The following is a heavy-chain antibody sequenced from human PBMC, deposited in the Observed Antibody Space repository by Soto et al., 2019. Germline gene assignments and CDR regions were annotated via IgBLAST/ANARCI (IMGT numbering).Heavy chain of an antibody. CDR1: GGTFSSYA. Sequence: QVQLVQSGAEVKKPGSSVKVSCKASGGTFSSYAISWVRQAPGQGLEWRGGIIPISGTANYAQKFQGGVTITADESTRAAYMERRSLRSEDTAVYYCARSQGSSTSLEIYYYYYYGMDVWGQGTTVTVSS. V-gene: IGHV1-69*01. CDR3: ARSQGSSTSLEIYYYYYYGMDV. CDR2: IIPISGTA. D-gene: IGHD2-2*01. J-gene: IGHJ6*02.